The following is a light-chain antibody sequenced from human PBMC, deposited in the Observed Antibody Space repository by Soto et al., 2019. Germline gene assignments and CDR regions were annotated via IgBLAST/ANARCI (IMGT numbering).Light chain of an antibody. Sequence: EIILTQSPGTLYVSPGETVTLVCRASQSVSVYLAWYQQKSGQPPRLLIHGASDRATGVPARFSGSGSGTEFTLRISSLQSEDFGTYYCQQYKDWPPLTFGGGTRVDIK. CDR2: GAS. CDR3: QQYKDWPPLT. CDR1: QSVSVY. V-gene: IGKV3-15*01. J-gene: IGKJ4*01.